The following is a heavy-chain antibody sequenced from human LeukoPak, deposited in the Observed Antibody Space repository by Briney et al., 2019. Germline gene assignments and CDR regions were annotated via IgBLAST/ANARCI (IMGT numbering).Heavy chain of an antibody. CDR2: IYTSEST. D-gene: IGHD6-13*01. V-gene: IGHV4-4*07. J-gene: IGHJ5*02. Sequence: NPSETLSLTCTVSGGSISGYYWSWIRQPAGKGLEWIGRIYTSESTNYNPSLKSRVTMSVDTSKNQFSLKLSSVTAADTAVYYCARGQYSSSWNNWFDPWGQGTLVTVSS. CDR3: ARGQYSSSWNNWFDP. CDR1: GGSISGYY.